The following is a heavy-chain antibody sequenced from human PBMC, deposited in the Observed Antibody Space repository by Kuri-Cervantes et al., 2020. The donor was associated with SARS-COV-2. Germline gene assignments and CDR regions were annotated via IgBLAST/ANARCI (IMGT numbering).Heavy chain of an antibody. CDR2: INPSGGST. V-gene: IGHV1-46*01. Sequence: ASVKVSCKASGYTFTSYYMHWVRQAPGQGLEWMGIINPSGGSTSYAQKFQGRVTMTRDTSASTAYMELSSLRSEDTAVYYCALKVAAAGFSHWYFDLWGRGTLVTVSS. CDR3: ALKVAAAGFSHWYFDL. J-gene: IGHJ2*01. D-gene: IGHD6-13*01. CDR1: GYTFTSYY.